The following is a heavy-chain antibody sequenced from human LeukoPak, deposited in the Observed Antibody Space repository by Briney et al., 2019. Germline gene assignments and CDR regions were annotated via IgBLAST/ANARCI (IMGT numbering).Heavy chain of an antibody. V-gene: IGHV3-30*02. Sequence: GGSLRLSCAASGFTFSSYGMHWVRQAPGKGLEWVAFIRYDESNKYYVDSVKGRFTISRDNSQNTLYLQMNSLRPEDTAVYYCAKVANRGVDFDYWGQGTLVTVSS. CDR3: AKVANRGVDFDY. CDR2: IRYDESNK. J-gene: IGHJ4*02. D-gene: IGHD7-27*01. CDR1: GFTFSSYG.